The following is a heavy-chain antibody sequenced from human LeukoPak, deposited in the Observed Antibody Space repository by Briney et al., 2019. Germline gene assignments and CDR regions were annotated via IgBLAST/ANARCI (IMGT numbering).Heavy chain of an antibody. CDR1: GGSISSGGYS. J-gene: IGHJ2*01. Sequence: PSQTLSLTCAVSGGSISSGGYSWSWIRQPPGKGLEWIGYIYHSGGTYYNPSLKSRVTISVDRSKNQFSLKLSSVTAADTAVYYCARAKPDYYDSSGYYYATHPRALYWYFDLWGRGTLVTVSS. D-gene: IGHD3-22*01. V-gene: IGHV4-30-2*01. CDR2: IYHSGGT. CDR3: ARAKPDYYDSSGYYYATHPRALYWYFDL.